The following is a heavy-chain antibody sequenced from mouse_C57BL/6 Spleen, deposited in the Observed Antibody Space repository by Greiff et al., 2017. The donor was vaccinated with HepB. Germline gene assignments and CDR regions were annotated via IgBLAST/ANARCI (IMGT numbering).Heavy chain of an antibody. D-gene: IGHD1-1*01. J-gene: IGHJ2*01. CDR1: GFNIKDYY. CDR2: IDPEDGDT. CDR3: TGGGSSSFDY. Sequence: EVKLQESGAELVRPGASVKLSCTASGFNIKDYYMHWVKQRPEQGLEWIGRIDPEDGDTEYAPKFQGKATMAADTSSNKAYLQLSSLTSEDTAVYYCTGGGSSSFDYWGQGTTLTVSS. V-gene: IGHV14-1*01.